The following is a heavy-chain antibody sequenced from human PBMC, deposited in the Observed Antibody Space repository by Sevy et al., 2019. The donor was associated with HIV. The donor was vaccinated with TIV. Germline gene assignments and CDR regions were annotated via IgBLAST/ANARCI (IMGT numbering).Heavy chain of an antibody. CDR1: GFTFSSYW. J-gene: IGHJ5*02. CDR2: IKQDGSEK. Sequence: GGSLRLSCAASGFTFSSYWMSWVRQAPGKGLEWVANIKQDGSEKYYVDSVKGRFTISRDNSKNSLYLQMNSLSAEDTAVYYCARENIVVVPAGMNNWFDPWGQGTLVTVSS. D-gene: IGHD2-2*01. CDR3: ARENIVVVPAGMNNWFDP. V-gene: IGHV3-7*03.